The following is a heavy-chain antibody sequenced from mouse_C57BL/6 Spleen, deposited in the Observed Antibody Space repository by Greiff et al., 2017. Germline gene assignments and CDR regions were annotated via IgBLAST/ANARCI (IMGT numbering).Heavy chain of an antibody. D-gene: IGHD1-1*01. CDR3: ARALYYCGSSHFDY. CDR1: GYTFTSYW. V-gene: IGHV1-59*01. J-gene: IGHJ2*01. Sequence: VQLQQPGAELVRPGTSVKLSCKASGYTFTSYWMHWVKQRPGQGLEWIGVIDPSDSYTNYNQKFKGKATLTVDTSSSTAYMQLSSLTSEDSAVYCCARALYYCGSSHFDYWGQGTTLTVSS. CDR2: IDPSDSYT.